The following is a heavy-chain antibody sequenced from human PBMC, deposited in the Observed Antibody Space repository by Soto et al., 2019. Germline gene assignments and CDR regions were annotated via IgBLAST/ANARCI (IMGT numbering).Heavy chain of an antibody. Sequence: QVQLVESGGGVVQPGRSLRLSCAASGFTFSSYGMHWVRQAPGKGLEWVAVISYDGSNKYYADSVKGRFTISRDNSKNTLYLQMNSLRAEDTAVYYCAKVVVAAHRTFIYSYGMDVWGQGTTVTVSS. CDR2: ISYDGSNK. V-gene: IGHV3-30*18. CDR3: AKVVVAAHRTFIYSYGMDV. CDR1: GFTFSSYG. D-gene: IGHD2-15*01. J-gene: IGHJ6*02.